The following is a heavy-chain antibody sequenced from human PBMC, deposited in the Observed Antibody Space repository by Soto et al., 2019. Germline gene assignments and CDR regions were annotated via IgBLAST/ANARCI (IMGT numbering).Heavy chain of an antibody. CDR3: ARDVLIVSVAGTVGIDY. CDR2: IWYDGSNK. D-gene: IGHD6-19*01. J-gene: IGHJ4*02. Sequence: PGGSLRLSCAASGFTFSSYGTHWVRQAPGKGLEWVAVIWYDGSNKYFADSVKGRFTISRDNSKNTLYLQMSSLRAEDTAVYYCARDVLIVSVAGTVGIDYWGQGTLVTVSS. CDR1: GFTFSSYG. V-gene: IGHV3-33*01.